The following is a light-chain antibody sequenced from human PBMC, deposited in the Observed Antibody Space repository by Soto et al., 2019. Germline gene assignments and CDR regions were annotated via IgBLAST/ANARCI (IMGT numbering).Light chain of an antibody. J-gene: IGLJ2*01. CDR2: EGS. Sequence: QSVLTQPASVSGSPGQSITISCTGTSSDVGSYNLVSWYQQYPGKAPKLLIYEGSKRPSGVSNRFSGSKSGNTASLTISGLQAEDEADYYCCSYAGSSTFVVFGGGTKLTVL. CDR1: SSDVGSYNL. V-gene: IGLV2-23*03. CDR3: CSYAGSSTFVV.